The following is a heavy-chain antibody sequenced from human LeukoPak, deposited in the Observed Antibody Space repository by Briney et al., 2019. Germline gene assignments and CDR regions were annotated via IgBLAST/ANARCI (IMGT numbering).Heavy chain of an antibody. CDR3: AGSGSYSYFAS. D-gene: IGHD1-26*01. V-gene: IGHV4-59*03. Sequence: SETLSLTCTVSAGSFTSYFWTSFRQSPGKRLEWIGYIYYTGSTSYNPSLKSRVTISVDTSKNQFSLRLSSVTAADTAVYYCAGSGSYSYFASWGHGTLVTVSS. CDR2: IYYTGST. CDR1: AGSFTSYF. J-gene: IGHJ4*01.